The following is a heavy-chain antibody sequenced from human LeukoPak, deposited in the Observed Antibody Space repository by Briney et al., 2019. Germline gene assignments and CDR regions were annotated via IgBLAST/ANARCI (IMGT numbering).Heavy chain of an antibody. V-gene: IGHV5-51*01. CDR3: ARARFCSGGDCYAEY. CDR1: GYSFTTYW. CDR2: IYPGDSDT. D-gene: IGHD2-21*01. Sequence: GESLKISCKGSGYSFTTYWIGWVRQMPGKGLEWMGIIYPGDSDTRYSPSFQGQVTISADKSISTAYLQWSSLKASDTAMHYCARARFCSGGDCYAEYWGQGTLVTVSS. J-gene: IGHJ4*02.